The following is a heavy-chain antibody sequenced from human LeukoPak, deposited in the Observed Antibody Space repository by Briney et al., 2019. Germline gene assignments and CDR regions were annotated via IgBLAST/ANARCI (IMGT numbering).Heavy chain of an antibody. V-gene: IGHV3-74*01. CDR2: INTDGSTT. D-gene: IGHD3-16*01. J-gene: IGHJ4*02. CDR1: GFTFSSYW. Sequence: PGGSLRLSCAASGFTFSSYWMHWVRQAPGKGLVWVSRINTDGSTTNYADSVKGRFTISRDNAKKSLYLQMNSLRAEDTAVYYCASSPRAQVVYFDYWGPGTLVTVSS. CDR3: ASSPRAQVVYFDY.